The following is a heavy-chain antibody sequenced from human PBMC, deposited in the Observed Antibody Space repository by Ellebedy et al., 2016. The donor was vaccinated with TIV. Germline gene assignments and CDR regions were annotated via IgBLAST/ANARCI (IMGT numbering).Heavy chain of an antibody. J-gene: IGHJ4*02. CDR3: ARHVTGDDYFDY. D-gene: IGHD7-27*01. V-gene: IGHV5-51*01. Sequence: GGSLRLSCKGSGYSFTSYWIGWVRQMPGKGLEWMGIIYPGDSDTRYSPSFQGQVTIPADKSISTAYLQWSSLRASDTAMYYCARHVTGDDYFDYWGQGTLVTVSS. CDR2: IYPGDSDT. CDR1: GYSFTSYW.